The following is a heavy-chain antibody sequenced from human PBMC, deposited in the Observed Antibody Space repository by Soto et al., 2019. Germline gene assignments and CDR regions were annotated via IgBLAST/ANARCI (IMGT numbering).Heavy chain of an antibody. CDR3: ARLEGLATISYYFDF. CDR1: GDSINSDKYY. CDR2: IDYRGNT. D-gene: IGHD3-9*01. J-gene: IGHJ4*02. V-gene: IGHV4-39*01. Sequence: QLQESGPGLVKPSETLSLTCSVSGDSINSDKYYWGWIRQPPGKGLEWIGSIDYRGNTYYNPSRQTRVTISLDKPKSQFSLRLNSVTAADSAVYFCARLEGLATISYYFDFWGQGAQVTVSS.